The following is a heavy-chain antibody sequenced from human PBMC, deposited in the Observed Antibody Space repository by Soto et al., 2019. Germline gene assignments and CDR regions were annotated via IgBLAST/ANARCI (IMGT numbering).Heavy chain of an antibody. CDR3: TSDRYPRFYHGSGSYPYY. V-gene: IGHV3-7*03. D-gene: IGHD3-10*01. J-gene: IGHJ4*02. Sequence: GGSLRLSCAASGFTFSSFWMSWVRQAPGKGLEWVANIKTNGSETHYVDSVKGRFTIPRDNPKTSLFLQMNSLRVEDTAVYFCTSDRYPRFYHGSGSYPYYWGQGTPVTVSS. CDR1: GFTFSSFW. CDR2: IKTNGSET.